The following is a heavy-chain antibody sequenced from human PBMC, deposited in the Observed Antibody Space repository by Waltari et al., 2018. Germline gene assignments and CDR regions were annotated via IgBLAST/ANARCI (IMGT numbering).Heavy chain of an antibody. Sequence: QLQLQESGPGLVKPSETLSLTCTVSGGSISSSSYYWGWIRQPPGKGLEWIGSIYYSGSTYYNPSLKSRVTISVDTSKNQFSLKLSSVTAADTAVYYCARLHFFGSASYNDGIDMWGQGTMVTVSS. CDR1: GGSISSSSYY. D-gene: IGHD3-10*01. CDR2: IYYSGST. CDR3: ARLHFFGSASYNDGIDM. V-gene: IGHV4-39*01. J-gene: IGHJ3*02.